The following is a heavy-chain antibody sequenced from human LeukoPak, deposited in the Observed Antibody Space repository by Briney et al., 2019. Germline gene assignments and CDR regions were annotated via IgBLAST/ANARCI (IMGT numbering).Heavy chain of an antibody. CDR1: EFTFRTYW. Sequence: GGTLRLSCAASEFTFRTYWMSWVRQAPGEGLEWVADIKEDGSEKYYVDSVKGRFTISRQNAKNSLFLQMNSLRAEDTAVYYCARHRSGGSQDDAFDIWGQGTMVTVSS. CDR2: IKEDGSEK. CDR3: ARHRSGGSQDDAFDI. V-gene: IGHV3-7*01. D-gene: IGHD2-15*01. J-gene: IGHJ3*02.